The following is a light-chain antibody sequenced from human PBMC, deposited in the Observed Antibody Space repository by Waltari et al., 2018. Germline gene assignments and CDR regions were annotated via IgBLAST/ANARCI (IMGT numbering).Light chain of an antibody. Sequence: FWLSLPSSLSSSLWEKITDSCSGRNANNPSNYFQLYQQRPGSAPPPLIFEDNQIPSGVPDRFSASIDRSSSSSSLTISGLKTEDEANYYCQSYDGRNHWVCGGGTKLTVL. CDR3: QSYDGRNHWV. V-gene: IGLV6-57*02. CDR1: NANNPSNY. J-gene: IGLJ3*02. CDR2: EDN.